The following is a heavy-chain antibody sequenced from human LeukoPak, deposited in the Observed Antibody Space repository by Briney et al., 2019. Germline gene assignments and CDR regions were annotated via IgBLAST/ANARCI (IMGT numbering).Heavy chain of an antibody. J-gene: IGHJ4*02. CDR2: ISTDGSST. CDR3: ARSSPFDY. CDR1: GFTFSSYW. D-gene: IGHD1-26*01. Sequence: PGGSLRLSCAACGFTFSSYWIHWVRQAPGKGLVWVSRISTDGSSTNYADSVKGRFTISRDNAKNTLYLQMNSLRAEDTAVYYCARSSPFDYWGQGTLVTVSS. V-gene: IGHV3-74*01.